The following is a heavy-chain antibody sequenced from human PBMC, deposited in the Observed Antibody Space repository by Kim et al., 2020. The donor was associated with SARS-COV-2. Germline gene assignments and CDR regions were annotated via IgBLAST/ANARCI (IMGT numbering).Heavy chain of an antibody. CDR3: ARVRCSSTSCYEPYFDY. D-gene: IGHD2-2*01. Sequence: GGSLRLSCAASGFTVSSNYMSWVRQAPGKGLEWVSVIYSGGSTYYADSVKGRFTISRDNSKNTLYLQMNRLRAEDTAVYYCARVRCSSTSCYEPYFDYWGQGTLVTVSS. V-gene: IGHV3-53*01. CDR1: GFTVSSNY. CDR2: IYSGGST. J-gene: IGHJ4*02.